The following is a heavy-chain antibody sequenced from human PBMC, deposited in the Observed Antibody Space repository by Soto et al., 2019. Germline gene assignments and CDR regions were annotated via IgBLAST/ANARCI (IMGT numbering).Heavy chain of an antibody. Sequence: QVQLVQSGAEAKKPGASVKVSCKASGYTFTTYGISWVRQAPGQGLEWMGWINGYNGNTNYAQKLQGRVTMTTDTSTSTAYMELRSLRSADTAVYYCARDPVAGTYFDYWGQGTLVTVSS. V-gene: IGHV1-18*01. D-gene: IGHD6-19*01. CDR1: GYTFTTYG. CDR3: ARDPVAGTYFDY. CDR2: INGYNGNT. J-gene: IGHJ4*02.